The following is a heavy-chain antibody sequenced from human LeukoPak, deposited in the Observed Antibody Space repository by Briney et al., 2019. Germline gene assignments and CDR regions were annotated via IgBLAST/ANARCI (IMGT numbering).Heavy chain of an antibody. CDR3: VRGVAATGFDS. V-gene: IGHV4-39*01. J-gene: IGHJ4*02. D-gene: IGHD6-13*01. Sequence: SETLSLTCTVSGGSISSSSYYWGWIRQPPGKGLEWIASMYHSGNTYYNPSLKSRVTVSVDTSKNQFSLQLNSVIPEDTAVCYCVRGVAATGFDSWGQGTLVTVSS. CDR2: MYHSGNT. CDR1: GGSISSSSYY.